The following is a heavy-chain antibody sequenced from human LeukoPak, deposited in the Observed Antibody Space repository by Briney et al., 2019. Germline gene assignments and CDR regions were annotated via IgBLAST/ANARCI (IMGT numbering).Heavy chain of an antibody. Sequence: PGGSLRLSCAASGFTFSSDSMNWVRQAPGKGLEWVSSISSSSRYIHYADSVKGRFTISRENDKNSLYLQMNSLRAQDTAVYYCARDFGRGAFNYWGQGTLVTVSS. V-gene: IGHV3-21*01. CDR3: ARDFGRGAFNY. J-gene: IGHJ4*02. CDR2: ISSSSRYI. D-gene: IGHD3-3*01. CDR1: GFTFSSDS.